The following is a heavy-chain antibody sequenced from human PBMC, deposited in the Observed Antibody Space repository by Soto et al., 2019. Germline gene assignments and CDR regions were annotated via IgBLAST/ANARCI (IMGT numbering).Heavy chain of an antibody. CDR2: ISXYNGNX. Sequence: XSVKFSCKASGFTFTRYGISWVRQAPGQVLEWMGWISXYNGNXNYAKKIQGRXXMTPDKSXXTAYMELRSLRSDETAVYYCARDRGFLEWLSDYWGQGTLVTVSS. V-gene: IGHV1-18*01. CDR3: ARDRGFLEWLSDY. D-gene: IGHD3-3*01. CDR1: GFTFTRYG. J-gene: IGHJ4*02.